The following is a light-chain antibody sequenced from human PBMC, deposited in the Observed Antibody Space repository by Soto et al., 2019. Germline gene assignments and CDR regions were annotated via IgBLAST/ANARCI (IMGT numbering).Light chain of an antibody. CDR2: ETS. J-gene: IGKJ1*01. CDR3: QQYSTFWT. Sequence: DIQMSQSPSTLSASVGDIVTITCRASRGLTRWLAWYQQKPGRAPKLLIYETSILQSGVPSRFSGSGSGTDFTLTSSGVQPDDSATYYCQQYSTFWTFGQGTRVEVK. V-gene: IGKV1-5*03. CDR1: RGLTRW.